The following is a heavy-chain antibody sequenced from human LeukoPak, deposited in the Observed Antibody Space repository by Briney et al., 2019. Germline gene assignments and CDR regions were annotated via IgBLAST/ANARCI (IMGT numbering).Heavy chain of an antibody. J-gene: IGHJ4*02. Sequence: SETLSLTCIVSGASISSSTYYWGWIRQPPGKGLEWIGSIYYSGSTYYNPSLKSRVTISVDTSKNQFSLKPSSVTAADTAVYYCARQGVLWTPRDWGQGTLVTVSA. CDR1: GASISSSTYY. D-gene: IGHD3-16*01. CDR3: ARQGVLWTPRD. CDR2: IYYSGST. V-gene: IGHV4-39*01.